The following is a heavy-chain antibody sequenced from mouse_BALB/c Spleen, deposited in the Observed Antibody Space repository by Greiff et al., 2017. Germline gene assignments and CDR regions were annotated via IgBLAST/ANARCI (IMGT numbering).Heavy chain of an antibody. J-gene: IGHJ1*01. CDR2: IRSKSNNYAT. CDR3: VRGNGKGYFDV. D-gene: IGHD2-1*01. Sequence: EVNVVESGGGLVQPKGSLKLSCAASGFTFNTYAMNWVRQAPGKGLEWVARIRSKSNNYATYYADSVKDRFTISRDDSQSMLYLQMNNLKTEDTAMYYCVRGNGKGYFDVWGAGTTVTVSS. CDR1: GFTFNTYA. V-gene: IGHV10-1*02.